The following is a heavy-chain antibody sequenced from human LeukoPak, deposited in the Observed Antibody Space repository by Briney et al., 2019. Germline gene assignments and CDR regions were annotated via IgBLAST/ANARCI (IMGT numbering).Heavy chain of an antibody. CDR2: IYISGST. D-gene: IGHD5-24*01. CDR1: GGSISSYY. Sequence: SETLSLTCTVSGGSISSYYWSWIRQPAGKGLEWIGRIYISGSTNYNPSLKSRVTMSVDTSKNQFSLKLSSVTAADTAVYYCAREMATTKQYNWFDPWGQGTLVTVSS. V-gene: IGHV4-4*07. CDR3: AREMATTKQYNWFDP. J-gene: IGHJ5*02.